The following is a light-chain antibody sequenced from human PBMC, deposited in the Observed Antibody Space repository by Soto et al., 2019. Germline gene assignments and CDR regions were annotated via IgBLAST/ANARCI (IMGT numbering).Light chain of an antibody. V-gene: IGKV3-15*01. CDR1: QSVDSS. Sequence: EILMTQSPATLSVSPGERAILSCRASQSVDSSLAWYQQKPGQPPRLLIYGASTRATEIPARLTGSGSGTEFTLTITSLQSEDFAVYYCQQYHKWPITFGQGTRLEIK. J-gene: IGKJ5*01. CDR3: QQYHKWPIT. CDR2: GAS.